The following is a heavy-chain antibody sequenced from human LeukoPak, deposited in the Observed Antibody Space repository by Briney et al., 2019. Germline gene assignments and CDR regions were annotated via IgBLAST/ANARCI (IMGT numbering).Heavy chain of an antibody. Sequence: ASVKVSCKASGGTFSSYIINWVRQAPGQGLEWMGGIIPIFGTANYAQKFQGRVTITADESTSTAYMELSSQRSEDTAVYYCARENGYDRDRELTLWGQGTLVTVSS. CDR2: IIPIFGTA. CDR3: ARENGYDRDRELTL. CDR1: GGTFSSYI. V-gene: IGHV1-69*13. J-gene: IGHJ4*02. D-gene: IGHD5-12*01.